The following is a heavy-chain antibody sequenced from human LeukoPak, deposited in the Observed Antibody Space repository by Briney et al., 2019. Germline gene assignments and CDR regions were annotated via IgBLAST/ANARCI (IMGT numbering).Heavy chain of an antibody. CDR1: GGSISSSSYY. Sequence: PSETLSLTCTVSGGSISSSSYYWGWIRQPPGKGLEWIGSIYYSGSTYYNPSLKSRVTISVDTSKNQFSLKLSSVTAADTAVYYCARHARVTTVTYYYYMDVWGKGTTVTVSS. CDR3: ARHARVTTVTYYYYMDV. J-gene: IGHJ6*03. CDR2: IYYSGST. D-gene: IGHD4-17*01. V-gene: IGHV4-39*01.